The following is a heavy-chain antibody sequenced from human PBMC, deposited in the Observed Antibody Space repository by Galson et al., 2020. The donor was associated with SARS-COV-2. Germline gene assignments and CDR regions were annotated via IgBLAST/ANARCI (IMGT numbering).Heavy chain of an antibody. CDR2: IGTAGDT. CDR1: GFTFSSYD. D-gene: IGHD6-6*01. CDR3: ARGDRGAARPPGYYYYYYMDV. V-gene: IGHV3-13*01. Sequence: GESLKISCAASGFTFSSYDMHWVRQATGKGLEWVSAIGTAGDTYYPGSVKGRFTISRENAKNSLYLQMNSLRAGDTAVYYCARGDRGAARPPGYYYYYYMDVWGKGTTVTVSS. J-gene: IGHJ6*03.